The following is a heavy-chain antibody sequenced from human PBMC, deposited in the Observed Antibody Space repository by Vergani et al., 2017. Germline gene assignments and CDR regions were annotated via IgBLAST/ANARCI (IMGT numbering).Heavy chain of an antibody. CDR2: ISAFNGNT. D-gene: IGHD6-13*01. V-gene: IGHV1-18*01. CDR3: ARDRSSSWGGLDY. J-gene: IGHJ4*02. Sequence: QVQLVQSGAEVKKPGSSVKVSCKASGGTFSSYAISWVRQAPGQGLEWMGWISAFNGNTNFAQRLQGRVTLATDTSTRTAYMELRSLRSDDTAVYYCARDRSSSWGGLDYWGQGTLVTVSS. CDR1: GGTFSSYA.